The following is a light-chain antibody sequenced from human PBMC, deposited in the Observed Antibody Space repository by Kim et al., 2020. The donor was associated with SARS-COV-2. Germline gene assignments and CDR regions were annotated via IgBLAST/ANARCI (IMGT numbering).Light chain of an antibody. J-gene: IGKJ2*01. V-gene: IGKV1-6*01. CDR3: ILDYNYPYT. Sequence: SASVGDIVTSSCRTSQGIRKDVGWYQQKPGKAPKLLIYAASSLQRGVPTRFSGSGSGTDFTLTISSLQPEDVETYYCILDYNYPYTCGQWTKLE. CDR2: AAS. CDR1: QGIRKD.